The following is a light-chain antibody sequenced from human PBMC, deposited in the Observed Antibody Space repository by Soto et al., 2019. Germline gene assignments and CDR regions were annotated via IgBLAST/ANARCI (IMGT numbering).Light chain of an antibody. Sequence: EIVMTQSPATLSVSPGERATLSCRASQSVSSNFAWYQQKPGQAPRLLIYGASTRATGIPSRFSGSGSGTEFTLTISSLQSEDFAVYDCQHYNNWHQAFGQGTKVEVK. J-gene: IGKJ1*01. CDR3: QHYNNWHQA. CDR2: GAS. V-gene: IGKV3-15*01. CDR1: QSVSSN.